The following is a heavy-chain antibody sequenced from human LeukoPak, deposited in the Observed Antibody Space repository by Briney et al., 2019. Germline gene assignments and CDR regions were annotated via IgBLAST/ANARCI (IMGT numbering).Heavy chain of an antibody. V-gene: IGHV3-33*01. CDR3: ARDRPNTAMAALFDY. Sequence: GRSLRLSCAAAGSTLSSYGTHWVSQHPSKGMGWEAVIWFDGSNKYYADSVKGRFTISRDNSKNTLYLQMNSLRAEDTAVYYCARDRPNTAMAALFDYWGQGTLVTVSS. J-gene: IGHJ4*02. D-gene: IGHD5-18*01. CDR2: IWFDGSNK. CDR1: GSTLSSYG.